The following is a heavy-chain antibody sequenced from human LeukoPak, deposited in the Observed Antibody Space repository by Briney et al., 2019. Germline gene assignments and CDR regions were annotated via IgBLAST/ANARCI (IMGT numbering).Heavy chain of an antibody. CDR2: ISYDGSNK. Sequence: PGGSLRLSCAASGFTFGSYAMHWVRQAPGKGLEWVAVISYDGSNKYYADSVKGRFTISRDNSKDTLYLQMNSLRAEDTAVYYCARAPYYYGSFDYWGQGTLVTVSS. V-gene: IGHV3-30-3*01. J-gene: IGHJ4*02. D-gene: IGHD3-10*01. CDR3: ARAPYYYGSFDY. CDR1: GFTFGSYA.